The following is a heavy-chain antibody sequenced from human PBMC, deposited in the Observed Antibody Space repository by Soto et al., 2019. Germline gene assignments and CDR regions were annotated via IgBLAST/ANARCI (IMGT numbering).Heavy chain of an antibody. CDR3: ARGSKRGICGVVIMPSYYYYYMDV. V-gene: IGHV1-8*01. Sequence: QVQLVQSGAEVKKPGASVKVSCKASGYTFTSYDINWVRQATGQGLEWMGWMNPNSGNTGYAQKFQGRVTMTRDTSISTAYMELSSLRCEDTAVDYCARGSKRGICGVVIMPSYYYYYMDVWGKGPTVTVSS. CDR2: MNPNSGNT. CDR1: GYTFTSYD. D-gene: IGHD3-3*01. J-gene: IGHJ6*03.